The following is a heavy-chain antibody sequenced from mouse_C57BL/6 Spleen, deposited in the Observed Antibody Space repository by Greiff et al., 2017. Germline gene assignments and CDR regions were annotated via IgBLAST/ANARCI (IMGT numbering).Heavy chain of an antibody. CDR2: IDPETGGT. Sequence: QVQLQQSGAELVRPGASVTLSCKASGYTFTDYEMHWVKQTPGHGLEWIGAIDPETGGTAYNQKFKGKAILTVDKSSSTAYMELRSLTSEDSAVYYCTSSYDSFDCWGQGTTLTVSS. D-gene: IGHD2-4*01. CDR3: TSSYDSFDC. J-gene: IGHJ2*01. CDR1: GYTFTDYE. V-gene: IGHV1-15*01.